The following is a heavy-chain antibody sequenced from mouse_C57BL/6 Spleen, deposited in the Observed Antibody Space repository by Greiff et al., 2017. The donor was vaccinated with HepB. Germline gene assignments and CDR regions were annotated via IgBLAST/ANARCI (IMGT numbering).Heavy chain of an antibody. J-gene: IGHJ4*01. Sequence: VQLKESGEGLVKPGGSLKLSCAASGFTFSSYAMSWVRQTPEKRLEWVAYISSGGDYIYYADTVKGRFTISRDNARNTLYLQMSSLKSEDTAMYYCTSGRLHVGYAMDYWGQVTSVTVSS. CDR3: TSGRLHVGYAMDY. D-gene: IGHD6-1*01. V-gene: IGHV5-9-1*02. CDR2: ISSGGDYI. CDR1: GFTFSSYA.